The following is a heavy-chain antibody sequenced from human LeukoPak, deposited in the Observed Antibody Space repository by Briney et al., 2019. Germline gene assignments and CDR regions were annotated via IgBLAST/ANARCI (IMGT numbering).Heavy chain of an antibody. D-gene: IGHD3-10*01. J-gene: IGHJ3*02. CDR3: ARDYYYGSGIPLPGAFDI. CDR1: GFTFSDYY. Sequence: GGSLRLSCAASGFTFSDYYMSWIRQAPGKGLEWVSYISSSGSTIYYADSVKGRFTISRDNAKNSLYLQMNSLRAEDTAVYYCARDYYYGSGIPLPGAFDIWGQGTMVTVSS. V-gene: IGHV3-11*01. CDR2: ISSSGSTI.